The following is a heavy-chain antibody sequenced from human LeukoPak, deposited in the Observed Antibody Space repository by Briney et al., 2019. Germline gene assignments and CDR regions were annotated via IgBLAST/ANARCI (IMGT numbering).Heavy chain of an antibody. V-gene: IGHV4-4*07. J-gene: IGHJ6*03. CDR1: GGSISSYY. Sequence: PSETLSLTCTVSGGSISSYYWSWLRQPAGKGLEWIGRIYTSGSTNYNPSLKSRVTMSVDTSKNQFSLKLSSVTAADTAVYYCARQSTVTKGVGYYYYYIDVWGKGTTVTVSS. D-gene: IGHD4-17*01. CDR2: IYTSGST. CDR3: ARQSTVTKGVGYYYYYIDV.